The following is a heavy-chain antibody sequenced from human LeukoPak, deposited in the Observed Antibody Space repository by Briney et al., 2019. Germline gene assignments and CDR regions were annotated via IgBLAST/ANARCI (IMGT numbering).Heavy chain of an antibody. Sequence: GASVKVSCKASGYTFTSYGISWVRQAPGQGLEWMGWISAYNGNTNYAQKLQGRVTMTTDTSTSTAYMELRSLRSDDTAVYYCARRVGYYGSGSYLYNWFDPWGQGTLVTVSS. CDR2: ISAYNGNT. V-gene: IGHV1-18*01. J-gene: IGHJ5*02. CDR3: ARRVGYYGSGSYLYNWFDP. CDR1: GYTFTSYG. D-gene: IGHD3-10*01.